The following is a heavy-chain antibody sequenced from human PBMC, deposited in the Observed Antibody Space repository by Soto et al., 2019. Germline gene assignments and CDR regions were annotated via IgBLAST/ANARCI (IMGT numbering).Heavy chain of an antibody. CDR1: GFTFSSYV. CDR3: AKDGSYYDSPTESDC. V-gene: IGHV3-23*01. Sequence: EVPLLESGGGLVQPGGSLRLSCAASGFTFSSYVMTWVRQAPGQGLEWVSSISGSGGSTYLADSVKGRFTISRDNSKNTVYLQMNSLRAEDTAVYYCAKDGSYYDSPTESDCWGQGTLVTVAS. D-gene: IGHD3-22*01. J-gene: IGHJ4*02. CDR2: ISGSGGST.